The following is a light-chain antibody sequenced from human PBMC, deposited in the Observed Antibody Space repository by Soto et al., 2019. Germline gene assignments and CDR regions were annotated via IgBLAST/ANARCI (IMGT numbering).Light chain of an antibody. J-gene: IGKJ5*01. Sequence: DIHMTQSPSSLSVSVGDRVTITCRTSQNINAWLAWYQQRPGQAPKLLIYDASTVQSGVPSRFSGSGSGTEFTLTISSLEPEDFAVYYCQQRRNWPSITFGQGTRLEIK. V-gene: IGKV1-5*01. CDR3: QQRRNWPSIT. CDR1: QNINAW. CDR2: DAS.